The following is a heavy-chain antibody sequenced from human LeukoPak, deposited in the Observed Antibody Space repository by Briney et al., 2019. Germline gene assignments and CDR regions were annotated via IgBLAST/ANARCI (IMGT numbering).Heavy chain of an antibody. CDR2: INPNSGGT. J-gene: IGHJ4*02. Sequence: ASVKVSCKASGYTFTGYYMHWVRQAPGQGLEWIGWINPNSGGTNYAQKFQGRVTMTRDTSISTAYMELSRLRSDDTAVYYCARSLSIAARPFDYWGQGTLVTVSS. CDR1: GYTFTGYY. D-gene: IGHD6-6*01. CDR3: ARSLSIAARPFDY. V-gene: IGHV1-2*02.